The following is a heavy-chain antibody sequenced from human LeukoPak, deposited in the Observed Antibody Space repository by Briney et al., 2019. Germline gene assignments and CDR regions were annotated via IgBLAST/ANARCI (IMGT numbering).Heavy chain of an antibody. D-gene: IGHD2-21*02. J-gene: IGHJ4*02. V-gene: IGHV1-46*01. CDR3: ARDDSTFCGGDCFSNYCDH. CDR2: INPSGGSP. Sequence: ASVKVSCEASGYIFTSYSMHWVRQAPGQGLEWMGIINPSGGSPGYAQRFQGRLIMTRDTSTSTVYMELSSLRYEDTAVYYCARDDSTFCGGDCFSNYCDHWGQGTLIAVSS. CDR1: GYIFTSYS.